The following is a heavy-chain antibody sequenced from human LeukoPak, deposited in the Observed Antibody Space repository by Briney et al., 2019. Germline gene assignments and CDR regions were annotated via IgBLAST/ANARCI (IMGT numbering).Heavy chain of an antibody. J-gene: IGHJ4*02. CDR3: AGSHYHDSSGYGRFDY. CDR2: IYPGDSDT. D-gene: IGHD3-22*01. CDR1: GYSFTSYW. Sequence: GESLKISCKGSGYSFTSYWIGWVRQMPGKGLEWMGIIYPGDSDTRYSPSFQGQVTISADKSISTAYLQWSSLKASDTAMYYCAGSHYHDSSGYGRFDYWGQGTLVTVSS. V-gene: IGHV5-51*01.